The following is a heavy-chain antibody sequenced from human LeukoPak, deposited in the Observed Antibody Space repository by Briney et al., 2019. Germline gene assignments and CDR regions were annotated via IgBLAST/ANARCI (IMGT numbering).Heavy chain of an antibody. CDR1: GFTFSSYE. Sequence: GGSLRLSCAASGFTFSSYEMNWVRQAPGKWQEGVSYISSSGSTIYYADSVKGRFTISRDNAKNSLYLQMNSLRAEDTAVYYCARVSRTGDFDYWGQGTLVTVSS. CDR2: ISSSGSTI. J-gene: IGHJ4*02. CDR3: ARVSRTGDFDY. D-gene: IGHD5/OR15-5a*01. V-gene: IGHV3-48*03.